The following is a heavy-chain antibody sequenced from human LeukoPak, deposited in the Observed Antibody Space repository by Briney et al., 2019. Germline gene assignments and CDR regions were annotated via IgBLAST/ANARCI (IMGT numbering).Heavy chain of an antibody. V-gene: IGHV1-69*05. CDR2: IIPIFGTA. Sequence: SVKVSCKASGGIFSSYAISWVRQAPGQGLEWMGGIIPIFGTANYAQKFQGRVTITTDESTSTAYMELSSLRSEDTAVYYCASWGGPSGSSTRYYYYYYMDVWGKGTTVTVSS. CDR1: GGIFSSYA. CDR3: ASWGGPSGSSTRYYYYYYMDV. D-gene: IGHD2-2*01. J-gene: IGHJ6*03.